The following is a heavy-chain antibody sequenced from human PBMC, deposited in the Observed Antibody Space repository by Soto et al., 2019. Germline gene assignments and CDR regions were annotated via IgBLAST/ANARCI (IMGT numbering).Heavy chain of an antibody. CDR3: ARDVGTDYGRYFDL. CDR1: GYTFTIYG. J-gene: IGHJ2*01. D-gene: IGHD4-17*01. CDR2: ISTYNGNT. V-gene: IGHV1-18*01. Sequence: QVQLVQSGAEVKEPGASVKVSCKASGYTFTIYGITWVRQAPGQGLEWMGRISTYNGNTYYAQKVQGRVTMTTDRSTSTAYMELRGLKSDDTAVYYCARDVGTDYGRYFDLWGRGTLVTVSS.